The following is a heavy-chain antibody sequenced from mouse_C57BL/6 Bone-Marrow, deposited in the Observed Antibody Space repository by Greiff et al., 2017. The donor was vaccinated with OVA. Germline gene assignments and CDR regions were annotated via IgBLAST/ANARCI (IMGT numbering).Heavy chain of an antibody. D-gene: IGHD1-1*01. CDR3: SRQTIYYYGSDY. V-gene: IGHV5-6*01. CDR1: GFTFSSYG. J-gene: IGHJ2*01. CDR2: ISSGGSYT. Sequence: EVMLVESGGDLVKPGGSLKLSCAASGFTFSSYGMSWVRQTPDKRLEWVATISSGGSYTYYPDSVKGRFTISRDNAKNTLYLQLSSRKSEDTAMYYCSRQTIYYYGSDYWCQGPTLTVTS.